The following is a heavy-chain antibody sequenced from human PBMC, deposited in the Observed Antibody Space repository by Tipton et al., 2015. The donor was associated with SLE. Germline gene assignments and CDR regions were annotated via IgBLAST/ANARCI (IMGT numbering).Heavy chain of an antibody. V-gene: IGHV3-30*02. CDR2: LHSDGSNT. CDR1: GFTNTG. D-gene: IGHD6-6*01. Sequence: SLRLSCAVSGFTNTGVHWVRQAPGKGLEWVAFLHSDGSNTYYADSVKGRFTISRDNSKNTLYLQMNSLRAEDTAVYYCAKDSPPVEYNSMYYFDYWGQGAPVTVSS. J-gene: IGHJ4*02. CDR3: AKDSPPVEYNSMYYFDY.